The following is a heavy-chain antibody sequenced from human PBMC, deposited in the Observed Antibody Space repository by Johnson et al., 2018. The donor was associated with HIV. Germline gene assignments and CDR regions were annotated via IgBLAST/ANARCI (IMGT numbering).Heavy chain of an antibody. J-gene: IGHJ3*02. CDR1: GFTFSDYY. D-gene: IGHD1-14*01. CDR2: ISYDGSNK. CDR3: ARGFHRGGAFDI. V-gene: IGHV3-11*04. Sequence: QVQLVESGGGLVKPGGSLRLSCAASGFTFSDYYMSWIRQAPGKGLEWVAVISYDGSNKYYADSVTGRFTISRDNAKNSLYLQMNSLRAEDTAVYYCARGFHRGGAFDIWGQGTMVTVSS.